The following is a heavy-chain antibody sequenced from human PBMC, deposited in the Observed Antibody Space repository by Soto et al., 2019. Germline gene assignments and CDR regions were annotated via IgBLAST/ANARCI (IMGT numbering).Heavy chain of an antibody. J-gene: IGHJ6*02. V-gene: IGHV4-59*08. CDR2: IYYSGST. CDR3: ARHNYTVTYYYYYGMDV. D-gene: IGHD4-17*01. Sequence: QVQLQESGPGLVKPSETLSLTCTVSGGSISSYYWSWIRQPPGKGLEWIGYIYYSGSTNYNPSLKSRVTISVDTSKNQFSLKLSSVTAADTAVYYCARHNYTVTYYYYYGMDVWGQGTTVTVSS. CDR1: GGSISSYY.